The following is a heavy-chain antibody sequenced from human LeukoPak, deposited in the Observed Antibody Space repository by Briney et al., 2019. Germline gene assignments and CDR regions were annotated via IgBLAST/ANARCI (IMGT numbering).Heavy chain of an antibody. CDR3: AKDYTAYGDYFDY. D-gene: IGHD4-17*01. V-gene: IGHV3-30*02. Sequence: GGSLRLSCAASGFKFSYYWMTWVRQAPGKGLEWVAFIRYDASNKYYADSVKGRFTISRDNSKNTLYLQMNSLRAEDTAVYYCAKDYTAYGDYFDYWGQGTLVTVSS. CDR2: IRYDASNK. J-gene: IGHJ4*02. CDR1: GFKFSYYW.